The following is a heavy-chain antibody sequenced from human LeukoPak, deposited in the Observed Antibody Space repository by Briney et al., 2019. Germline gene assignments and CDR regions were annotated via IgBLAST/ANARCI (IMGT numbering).Heavy chain of an antibody. CDR1: GYTFTSYD. CDR3: MTTSNWGSVIFDY. CDR2: MDPNSDNT. Sequence: ASVKVSCKASGYTFTSYDIHWVRQAAGQGLECMGWMDPNSDNTIYAQKFQGRVTMTRNTSISTAYMELRSLRSEDTAVYYCMTTSNWGSVIFDYWGQGTLVTVSS. J-gene: IGHJ4*02. V-gene: IGHV1-8*01. D-gene: IGHD7-27*01.